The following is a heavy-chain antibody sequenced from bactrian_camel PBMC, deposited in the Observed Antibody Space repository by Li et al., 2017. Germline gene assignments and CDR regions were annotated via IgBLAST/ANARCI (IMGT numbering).Heavy chain of an antibody. D-gene: IGHD2*01. V-gene: IGHV3S53*01. CDR2: IDSDGTT. J-gene: IGHJ4*01. CDR1: GYAGTSNC. Sequence: HVQLVESGGGSVQTGGSLRLSCVASGYAGTSNCMAWFRRAPGKEREGVATIDSDGTTRYRDSVKGRFTISKDNAKNTVSLEMTSLTPEDTAVYYCAADPAEETLGEWCFIRQSYYLGQGTQVTVS.